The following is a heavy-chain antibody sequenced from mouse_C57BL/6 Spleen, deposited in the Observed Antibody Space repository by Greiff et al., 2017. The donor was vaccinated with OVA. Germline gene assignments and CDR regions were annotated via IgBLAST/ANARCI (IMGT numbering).Heavy chain of an antibody. CDR1: GYTFTSYW. V-gene: IGHV1-69*01. Sequence: QVQLQQPGAELVMPGASVKLSCKASGYTFTSYWMHWVKQRPGQGLEWIGEIDPSDSYTNYNQKFKGKSTLTVDKSSSTAYMQLSSLTSEDSAVYYCARGQLSPSWFAYWGQGTLVTVSA. CDR2: IDPSDSYT. CDR3: ARGQLSPSWFAY. D-gene: IGHD3-2*02. J-gene: IGHJ3*01.